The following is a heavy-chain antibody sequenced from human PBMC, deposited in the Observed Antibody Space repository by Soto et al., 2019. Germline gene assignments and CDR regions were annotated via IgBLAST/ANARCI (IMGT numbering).Heavy chain of an antibody. V-gene: IGHV4-31*03. CDR2: IYYSGST. J-gene: IGHJ3*02. CDR1: GGSINSGDYY. Sequence: SETLSLTCTVSGGSINSGDYYWSWIRQHPGKGLEWIGYIYYSGSTYYNPSLKSRVTISVDTSKNQFSLKLSSVTAADTAVYYCARYDNSGSHGFDIWGQGTMVTV. D-gene: IGHD3-22*01. CDR3: ARYDNSGSHGFDI.